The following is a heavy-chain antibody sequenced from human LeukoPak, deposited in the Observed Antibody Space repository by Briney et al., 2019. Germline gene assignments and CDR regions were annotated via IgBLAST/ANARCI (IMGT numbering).Heavy chain of an antibody. CDR1: GYTFTGYY. D-gene: IGHD5-12*01. CDR3: ARGVDSGYPYFDH. CDR2: INPNSGGT. J-gene: IGHJ4*02. Sequence: GASVKVSCKASGYTFTGYYMHWVRQVPGQGLEWMGWINPNSGGTNSAQKFQGRVTMTKDTSISTAYMELSRLRSDDTAMYYCARGVDSGYPYFDHWGQGTLVTVSS. V-gene: IGHV1-2*02.